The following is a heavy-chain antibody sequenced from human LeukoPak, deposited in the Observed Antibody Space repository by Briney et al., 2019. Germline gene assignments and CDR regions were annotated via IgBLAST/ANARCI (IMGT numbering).Heavy chain of an antibody. V-gene: IGHV4-59*01. D-gene: IGHD5-24*01. CDR2: IYYSGST. CDR1: GGSISSYY. Sequence: SETLSLTCTVSGGSISSYYWSWIRQPPGKGLEWIGYIYYSGSTNYNPSLKSRVTISVDASKNQFSLKLSSVTAADTAVYYCARVGRYGYNLEYFDYWGQGTLVTVSS. CDR3: ARVGRYGYNLEYFDY. J-gene: IGHJ4*02.